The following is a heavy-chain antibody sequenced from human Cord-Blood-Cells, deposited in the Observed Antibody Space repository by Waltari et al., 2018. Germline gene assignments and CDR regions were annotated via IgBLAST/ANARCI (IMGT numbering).Heavy chain of an antibody. J-gene: IGHJ2*01. V-gene: IGHV5-51*01. CDR2: IYPGDSDT. D-gene: IGHD2-15*01. Sequence: EVQLVQSGAEVKKPGESLTNSCKGSGYSFTSYSIGWVRQMPGKGLEWIVIIYPGDSDTRYSPSFQGQVTISADKSISTAYLQWSSLKASDTAMYYCARLYSYWYFDLWGRGTLVTVSS. CDR3: ARLYSYWYFDL. CDR1: GYSFTSYS.